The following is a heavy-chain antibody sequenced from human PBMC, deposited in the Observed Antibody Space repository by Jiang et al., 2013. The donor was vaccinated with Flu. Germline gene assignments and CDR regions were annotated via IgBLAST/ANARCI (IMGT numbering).Heavy chain of an antibody. Sequence: SSVKVSCKASGGTFSSYAISWVRQAPGQGLEWMGGIIPIFGTANYAQKFQGRVTITADKSTSTAYMELSSLRSEDTAVYYCARDLRMVRGAHYYYYMDVWGKGTTVTVSS. CDR3: ARDLRMVRGAHYYYYMDV. J-gene: IGHJ6*03. D-gene: IGHD3-10*01. V-gene: IGHV1-69*06. CDR1: GGTFSSYA. CDR2: IIPIFGTA.